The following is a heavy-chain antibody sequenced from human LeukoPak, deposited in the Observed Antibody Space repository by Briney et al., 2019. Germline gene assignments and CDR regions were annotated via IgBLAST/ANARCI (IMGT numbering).Heavy chain of an antibody. CDR3: ARGCSSTSCYNNWFDP. CDR1: GVPISTYY. Sequence: PSETLSLTCSVSGVPISTYYWSWIRQPPGKGLEWIGYIYYSGSTNYNPSLKSRVTISVDTSKNQFSLKLSSVTAADTAVYYCARGCSSTSCYNNWFDPWGQGTLVTVSS. J-gene: IGHJ5*02. D-gene: IGHD2-2*01. V-gene: IGHV4-59*01. CDR2: IYYSGST.